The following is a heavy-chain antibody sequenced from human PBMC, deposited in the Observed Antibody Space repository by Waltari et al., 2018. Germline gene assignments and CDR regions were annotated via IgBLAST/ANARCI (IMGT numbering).Heavy chain of an antibody. Sequence: QVQLQQWGAGLLKPSETLSLTCAVYGGSFSGYYWSWIRQPPGTGLEWIGEINHSGSTNYNPSLKSRVTISVDTSKNQFSLKLSSVTAADTAVYYCARNTYYDFWSGYYMGFDYWGQGTLVTVSS. CDR2: INHSGST. CDR3: ARNTYYDFWSGYYMGFDY. D-gene: IGHD3-3*01. CDR1: GGSFSGYY. J-gene: IGHJ4*02. V-gene: IGHV4-34*01.